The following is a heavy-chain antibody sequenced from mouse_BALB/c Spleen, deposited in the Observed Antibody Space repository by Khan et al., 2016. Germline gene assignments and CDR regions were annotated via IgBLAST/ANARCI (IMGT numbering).Heavy chain of an antibody. Sequence: QVQLQQSGPGLVQPSQSLSITCTVSGFSLTSYGVHWVRQSPGKGLEWLGVIWRGGSTDYNAAFMSRLSITKDNSKSQVFFKMNSLQADDTAIYYCAKEDGYYPYYAMDYWGQGTSVTVSS. J-gene: IGHJ4*01. CDR2: IWRGGST. V-gene: IGHV2-5*01. D-gene: IGHD2-3*01. CDR3: AKEDGYYPYYAMDY. CDR1: GFSLTSYG.